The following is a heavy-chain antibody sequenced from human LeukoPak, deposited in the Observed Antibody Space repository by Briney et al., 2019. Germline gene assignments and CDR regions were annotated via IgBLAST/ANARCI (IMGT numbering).Heavy chain of an antibody. CDR1: GYTFTSYG. CDR3: ARSLIDSSGYYPLYFDY. J-gene: IGHJ4*02. D-gene: IGHD3-22*01. V-gene: IGHV1-18*01. CDR2: ISAYNGNT. Sequence: ASVNVSCKASGYTFTSYGISWVRQAPGQGLEWMGWISAYNGNTNYAQKLQGRVTMTTDTSTSTAYMELRSLRSDDTAVYYCARSLIDSSGYYPLYFDYWGQGTLVTVSS.